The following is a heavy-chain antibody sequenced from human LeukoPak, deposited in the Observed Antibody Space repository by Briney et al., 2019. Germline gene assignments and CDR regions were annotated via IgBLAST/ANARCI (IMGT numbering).Heavy chain of an antibody. V-gene: IGHV3-48*04. CDR1: GFTFSSYS. D-gene: IGHD3-10*01. CDR2: ISSSGSTI. J-gene: IGHJ4*02. Sequence: GGSLRLSCAASGFTFSSYSMNWVRQAPGKGLEWVSYISSSGSTIYYADSVKGRFTISRDNAKSSLYLQMNSLRAEDTAVYYCARAYPELLWFGEQDYYFDYWGQGTLVTVSS. CDR3: ARAYPELLWFGEQDYYFDY.